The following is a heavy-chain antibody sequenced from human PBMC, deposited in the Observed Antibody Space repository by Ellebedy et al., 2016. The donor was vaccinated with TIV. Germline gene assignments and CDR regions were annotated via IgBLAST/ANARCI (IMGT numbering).Heavy chain of an antibody. D-gene: IGHD3-9*01. V-gene: IGHV4-59*10. CDR2: IYTSGST. J-gene: IGHJ6*02. Sequence: SETLSLTCAVYGGSFSDYYWSWIRQPAGKGLEWIGRIYTSGSTNYNPSLKSRVTMSVDTSKNQFSLKLSSVTAADTAVYYCARTGLRYFDWSNYYYYGMDVWGQGTTVTVTS. CDR3: ARTGLRYFDWSNYYYYGMDV. CDR1: GGSFSDYY.